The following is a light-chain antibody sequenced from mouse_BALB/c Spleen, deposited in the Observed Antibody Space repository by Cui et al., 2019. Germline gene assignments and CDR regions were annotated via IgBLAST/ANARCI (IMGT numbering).Light chain of an antibody. V-gene: IGKV10-94*01. CDR1: QNINVW. CDR2: KAS. J-gene: IGKJ1*01. Sequence: DIQMNLSPSSLSASLGDTITITCHASQNINVWLSWYQQKPGNIPKLLIYKASNLHTGVPSRFSGSGSGTGFTLTISSLQPEDIATYYCQQGQSYPLTFGGGTKLEIK. CDR3: QQGQSYPLT.